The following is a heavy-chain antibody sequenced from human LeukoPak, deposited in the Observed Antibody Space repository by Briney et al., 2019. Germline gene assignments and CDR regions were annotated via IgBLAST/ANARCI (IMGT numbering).Heavy chain of an antibody. V-gene: IGHV1-18*01. Sequence: ASVKVSCQTSGYNFKTHAVSWVRQVPGQGLEWMGWISGYNGDIAFAQKFQGRVTMTKDTSTTTAYMELRSLTSDDTAVYYCARFWVFGADTSPPYHQGMDLWGRGTTVTVSS. CDR2: ISGYNGDI. CDR3: ARFWVFGADTSPPYHQGMDL. CDR1: GYNFKTHA. D-gene: IGHD3-3*01. J-gene: IGHJ6*02.